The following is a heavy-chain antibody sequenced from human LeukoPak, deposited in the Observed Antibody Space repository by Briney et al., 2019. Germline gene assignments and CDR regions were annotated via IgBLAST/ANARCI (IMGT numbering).Heavy chain of an antibody. Sequence: PSETLSLTCTVSAGSISSSSYYWGWIRQPPGKGLEWIGSIYYSGSTYYNPSLKSRVTISVDTSKNQFSLKLSSVTAADTAVYYCASSTSGSFYRGGYYFHYWAQGTLVTVSS. V-gene: IGHV4-39*01. D-gene: IGHD1-26*01. CDR3: ASSTSGSFYRGGYYFHY. CDR1: AGSISSSSYY. CDR2: IYYSGST. J-gene: IGHJ4*02.